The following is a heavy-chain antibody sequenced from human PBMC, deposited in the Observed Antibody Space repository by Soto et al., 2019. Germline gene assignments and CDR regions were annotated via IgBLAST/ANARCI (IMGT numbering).Heavy chain of an antibody. V-gene: IGHV4-59*01. CDR3: ARGFYDYIWGSYRWDTFNN. CDR2: IFYTGST. D-gene: IGHD3-16*02. J-gene: IGHJ3*02. Sequence: WTWIRQPPGKGLEWIGKIFYTGSTDYNPSLKSRVTISLDTSKNQFSLKLSSVTAADTAVYYCARGFYDYIWGSYRWDTFNNWGQGTKVTVSS.